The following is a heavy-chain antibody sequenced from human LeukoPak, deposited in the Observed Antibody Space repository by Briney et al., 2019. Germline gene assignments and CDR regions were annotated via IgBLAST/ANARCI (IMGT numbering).Heavy chain of an antibody. D-gene: IGHD3-22*01. V-gene: IGHV1-18*01. J-gene: IGHJ4*02. Sequence: GASVKVSCKASGYTLTSYSLSWVRQAPGQGLEWMGWIGAFNCNTNYAQKFQGRVTMTTDTSTSTAYMELRSLTSDDTAVYYCARMVSGGYSFDYWGQGTLVTVSS. CDR1: GYTLTSYS. CDR2: IGAFNCNT. CDR3: ARMVSGGYSFDY.